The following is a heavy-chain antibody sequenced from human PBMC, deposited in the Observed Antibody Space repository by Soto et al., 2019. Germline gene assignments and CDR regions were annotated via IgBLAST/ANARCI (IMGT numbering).Heavy chain of an antibody. D-gene: IGHD4-17*01. Sequence: SETLSLTCTVSGGSISSGDYYWRWIRQPPGKGLEWIGYIYYSGSTYYNPSLKSRVTISVDTSKNQFSLKLSSVTAADTAVYYCARVDYGWYAFDIWGQGTMVTVSS. CDR1: GGSISSGDYY. CDR3: ARVDYGWYAFDI. J-gene: IGHJ3*02. CDR2: IYYSGST. V-gene: IGHV4-30-4*01.